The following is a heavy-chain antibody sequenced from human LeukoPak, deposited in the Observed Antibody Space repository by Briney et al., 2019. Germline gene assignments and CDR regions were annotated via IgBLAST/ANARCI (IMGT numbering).Heavy chain of an antibody. CDR1: GGSISSGSYF. D-gene: IGHD3-22*01. J-gene: IGHJ4*02. CDR3: ARAARGYLYYFDY. V-gene: IGHV4-31*03. CDR2: IYYTGST. Sequence: SETLSLTCTVSGGSISSGSYFWSWIRQHPGKDLEWIGYIYYTGSTYYNPSLKSRVAMSLDTSKNQYSLKLSSVTAVDTAVYYCARAARGYLYYFDYWGQGTLVTVSS.